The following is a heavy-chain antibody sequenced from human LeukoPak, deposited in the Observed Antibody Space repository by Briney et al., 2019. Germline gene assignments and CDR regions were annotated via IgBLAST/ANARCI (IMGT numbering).Heavy chain of an antibody. Sequence: GGSLRLSCAASGFTFSNYAMSWVRQAPGKGLEWVSAISGSGGSTYYADSVKGRFTISRDNSKNTLYLQMNSLKTEDTAVYYCTTGIAVAGTHFDYWGQGTLVTVSS. D-gene: IGHD6-19*01. CDR1: GFTFSNYA. CDR3: TTGIAVAGTHFDY. J-gene: IGHJ4*02. V-gene: IGHV3-23*01. CDR2: ISGSGGST.